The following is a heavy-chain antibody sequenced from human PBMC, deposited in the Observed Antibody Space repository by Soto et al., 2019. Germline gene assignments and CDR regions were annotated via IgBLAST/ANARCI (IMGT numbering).Heavy chain of an antibody. V-gene: IGHV4-34*01. J-gene: IGHJ4*02. CDR3: ARRNDYDILTGYPNDSMTNLGRVYYFDY. D-gene: IGHD3-9*01. CDR1: GGSFSGYY. CDR2: INHSGST. Sequence: PSETLSLTCAVYGGSFSGYYWSWIRQPPGKGLEWIGEINHSGSTNYNPSLKSRVTISVDTSKNQFSLKLSSVTAADTAVYYCARRNDYDILTGYPNDSMTNLGRVYYFDYWGQGTLVTVSS.